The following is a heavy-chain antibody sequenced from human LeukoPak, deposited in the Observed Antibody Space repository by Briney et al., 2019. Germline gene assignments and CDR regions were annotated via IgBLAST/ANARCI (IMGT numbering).Heavy chain of an antibody. Sequence: GRSLRLSCAASGFTFSSHGMHWVRQAPGKGLEWVAVISYDGSNKYYADSVKGRFTISGDNSKNTLYLQMNSLRAEDTAVYYCAKESRLHEYFQHWGQGTLVTVSS. V-gene: IGHV3-30*18. J-gene: IGHJ1*01. D-gene: IGHD6-25*01. CDR2: ISYDGSNK. CDR1: GFTFSSHG. CDR3: AKESRLHEYFQH.